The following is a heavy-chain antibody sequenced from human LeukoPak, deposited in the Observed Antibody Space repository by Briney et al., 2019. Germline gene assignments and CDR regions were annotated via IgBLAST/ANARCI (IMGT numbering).Heavy chain of an antibody. Sequence: GGSLRLSCAASGFTFTTYGMNWLRQAPGKGLEWVSYLSGRSNSIYYAESVKGRFTISRDNAKNSLYLQMNSLRDEDTAVYYCARDFRYHDSSGYYSFDYWGQGTLVAVSS. D-gene: IGHD3-22*01. CDR2: LSGRSNSI. J-gene: IGHJ4*02. CDR3: ARDFRYHDSSGYYSFDY. V-gene: IGHV3-48*02. CDR1: GFTFTTYG.